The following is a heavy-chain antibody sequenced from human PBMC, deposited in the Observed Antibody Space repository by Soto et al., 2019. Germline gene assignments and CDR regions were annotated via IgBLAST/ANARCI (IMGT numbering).Heavy chain of an antibody. CDR1: GGSISSYY. V-gene: IGHV4-59*01. CDR2: IYYSGST. J-gene: IGHJ4*02. Sequence: SETLSLTCTVSGGSISSYYWSWIRQPPGKGLEWIGYIYYSGSTNYNPSLKSRVTISVDTSKNQFSLKLSSVTAADTAVYYCARARYYGGNPPDYWGQGTLVTVSS. D-gene: IGHD4-17*01. CDR3: ARARYYGGNPPDY.